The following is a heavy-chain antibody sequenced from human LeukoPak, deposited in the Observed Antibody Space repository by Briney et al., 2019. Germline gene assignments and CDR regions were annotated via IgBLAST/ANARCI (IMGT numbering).Heavy chain of an antibody. V-gene: IGHV3-30*18. CDR1: GFTCSSYG. Sequence: GGSLRLSCAASGFTCSSYGRHCVRQAPGKELEWVAVISYDGSNKYYADSVKGRFTISRDNSKNTLYLQMNSLRAEDTAVYYCAKDTYYDFWSALGPLDYWGQGTLVTVSS. J-gene: IGHJ4*02. D-gene: IGHD3-3*01. CDR2: ISYDGSNK. CDR3: AKDTYYDFWSALGPLDY.